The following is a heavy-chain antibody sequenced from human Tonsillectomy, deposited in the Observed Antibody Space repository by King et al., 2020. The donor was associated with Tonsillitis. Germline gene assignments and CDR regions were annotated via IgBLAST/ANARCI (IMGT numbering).Heavy chain of an antibody. CDR1: GYTFTNDG. V-gene: IGHV1-18*04. Sequence: QLVQSGAEVNKPGASVKLSCQASGYTFTNDGITWVRQAPGQGLEWMGWISVYSGNTAYAQKLQGRVTMTADTSTTTAYMELRGLTSDDTAVYYCVRVISGSYRYYFDYWGQGTLVTVSS. J-gene: IGHJ4*02. D-gene: IGHD1-26*01. CDR3: VRVISGSYRYYFDY. CDR2: ISVYSGNT.